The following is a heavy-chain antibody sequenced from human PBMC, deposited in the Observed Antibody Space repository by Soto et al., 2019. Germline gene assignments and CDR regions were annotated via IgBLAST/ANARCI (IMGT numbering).Heavy chain of an antibody. V-gene: IGHV4-31*03. Sequence: SETLSLTCTVSGGSISSGGYYWSWIRQHPGKGLEWIGYIYYSGSTYYNPSLKSRVTISVDTSKNQFSLKLTSVTAADTAVYYCARDARYFDWLGHYYYYYGMDVWGQGTTVTVSS. CDR2: IYYSGST. CDR1: GGSISSGGYY. D-gene: IGHD3-9*01. CDR3: ARDARYFDWLGHYYYYYGMDV. J-gene: IGHJ6*02.